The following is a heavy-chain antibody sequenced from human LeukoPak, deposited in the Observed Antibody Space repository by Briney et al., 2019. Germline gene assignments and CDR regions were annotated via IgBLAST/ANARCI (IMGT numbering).Heavy chain of an antibody. D-gene: IGHD3-22*01. Sequence: SETLSLTCAVYGGSFSGYYWSWIRQPPGKGLEWIGEINHSGSTNYNPSLKSRVTISVDTSKNQFSLKLSSVTAADTAVYYCARHPSMIVVVKTYYFDYWGQGTLVTVSS. V-gene: IGHV4-34*01. J-gene: IGHJ4*02. CDR1: GGSFSGYY. CDR3: ARHPSMIVVVKTYYFDY. CDR2: INHSGST.